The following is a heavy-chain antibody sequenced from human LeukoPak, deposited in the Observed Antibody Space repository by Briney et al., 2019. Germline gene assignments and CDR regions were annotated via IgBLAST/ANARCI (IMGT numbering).Heavy chain of an antibody. CDR2: IYSGTR. Sequence: GGSLRFSCTGSGYTVSSNSMSWVRQAPGKGLEWVAFIYSGTRHYSDSVKGRFTISRDNSKTTLYLQMNSLRAEAAAVYYCAKARDFDWLSDFDYWGQGTLVTVSS. D-gene: IGHD3-9*01. J-gene: IGHJ4*02. CDR1: GYTVSSNS. CDR3: AKARDFDWLSDFDY. V-gene: IGHV3-53*01.